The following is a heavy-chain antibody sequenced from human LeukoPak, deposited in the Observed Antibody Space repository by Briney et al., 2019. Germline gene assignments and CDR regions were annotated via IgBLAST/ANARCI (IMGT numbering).Heavy chain of an antibody. CDR1: GFTFSSYG. Sequence: GGCLRLSCAASGFTFSSYGMHWVRQAPGRGLEWVAVISYDGSNKYYADSVKGRFTISRDNSKNTLYLQMNSLRAEDTAVYYCAKDVSALSHYYGMDVCGQGTTVTVSS. CDR2: ISYDGSNK. J-gene: IGHJ6*02. V-gene: IGHV3-30*18. D-gene: IGHD2/OR15-2a*01. CDR3: AKDVSALSHYYGMDV.